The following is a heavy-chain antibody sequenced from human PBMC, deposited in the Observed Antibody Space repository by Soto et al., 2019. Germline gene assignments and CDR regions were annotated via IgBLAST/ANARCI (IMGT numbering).Heavy chain of an antibody. CDR2: IWYDGSNK. CDR3: AGSVGYSYGTFDY. V-gene: IGHV3-33*01. Sequence: GGSLRLSCAASGFTFSSYGMHWVRQAPGKGLEWVAVIWYDGSNKYYADSVKGRFTISRDNSKNTLYLQMNSLRAEDTAVYYCAGSVGYSYGTFDYWGQGTLVTVSS. CDR1: GFTFSSYG. D-gene: IGHD5-18*01. J-gene: IGHJ4*02.